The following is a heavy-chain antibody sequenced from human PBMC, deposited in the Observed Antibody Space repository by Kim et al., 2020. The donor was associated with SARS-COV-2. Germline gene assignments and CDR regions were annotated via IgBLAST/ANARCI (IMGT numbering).Heavy chain of an antibody. CDR2: IIPIFGTA. D-gene: IGHD1-26*01. Sequence: SVKVSCKSSGGTFSSYAISWVRQAPGQGLEWMGGIIPIFGTANYAQKFQGRVTITADESTSTAYMELSSLRSEDTAVYYCSRDGMELPLDYWGQGTLVTVSS. CDR1: GGTFSSYA. V-gene: IGHV1-69*13. J-gene: IGHJ4*02. CDR3: SRDGMELPLDY.